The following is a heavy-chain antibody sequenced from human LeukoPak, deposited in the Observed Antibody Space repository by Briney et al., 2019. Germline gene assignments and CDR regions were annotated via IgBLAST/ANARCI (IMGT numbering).Heavy chain of an antibody. CDR3: AKNPVAIFGVVITIFDY. D-gene: IGHD3-3*01. J-gene: IGHJ4*02. CDR1: GFTFSSYA. Sequence: GGSLRLSCAASGFTFSSYAMSWVRQAPGKGLEWVSAISGSGGSTYYADSVKGRFTISRDNSKNTLYLQMNSLRAEDTAVYYCAKNPVAIFGVVITIFDYWGQGTLVTVSS. V-gene: IGHV3-23*01. CDR2: ISGSGGST.